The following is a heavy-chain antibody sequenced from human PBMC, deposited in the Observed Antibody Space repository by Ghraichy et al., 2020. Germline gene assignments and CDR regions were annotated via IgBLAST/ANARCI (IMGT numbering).Heavy chain of an antibody. Sequence: GGSLRLSCAASGFTFSSYGMHWVRQAPGKGLEWVAVISYDGSNKYYADSVKGRFTISRDNSKNTLYLQMNSLRAEDTAVYYCAKELDYYGSGSMGYWGQGTLVTVSS. CDR1: GFTFSSYG. J-gene: IGHJ4*02. V-gene: IGHV3-30*18. CDR3: AKELDYYGSGSMGY. D-gene: IGHD3-10*01. CDR2: ISYDGSNK.